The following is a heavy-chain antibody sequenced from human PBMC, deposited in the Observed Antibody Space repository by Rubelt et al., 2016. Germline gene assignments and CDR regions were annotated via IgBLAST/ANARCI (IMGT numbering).Heavy chain of an antibody. CDR3: ASIAAAGTDLDY. V-gene: IGHV4-59*01. CDR1: GGSISSYY. Sequence: QVQLQESGPGLVKPSETLSLTCTVSGGSISSYYWSWIRQPPGKGLEWIGYIYYSGSTNYNPSLKSRVTISVDTSKNQFSLKLSSVTAADTAVYYCASIAAAGTDLDYWGQGTLVTVSS. J-gene: IGHJ4*02. D-gene: IGHD6-13*01. CDR2: IYYSGST.